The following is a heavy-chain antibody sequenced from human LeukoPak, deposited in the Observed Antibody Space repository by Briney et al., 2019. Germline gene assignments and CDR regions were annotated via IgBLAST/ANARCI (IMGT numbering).Heavy chain of an antibody. J-gene: IGHJ4*02. D-gene: IGHD5-24*01. CDR1: GGSFSGYY. CDR2: INHSGST. Sequence: SETLSLTCAVYGGSFSGYYWSWIRQPPGKGLEWLGEINHSGSTNYNPSLKSRVTISVDTSKNQFSLKLSSVTAADTAVYYCARGRNGYNLYYFDYWGQGTLVTVSS. CDR3: ARGRNGYNLYYFDY. V-gene: IGHV4-34*01.